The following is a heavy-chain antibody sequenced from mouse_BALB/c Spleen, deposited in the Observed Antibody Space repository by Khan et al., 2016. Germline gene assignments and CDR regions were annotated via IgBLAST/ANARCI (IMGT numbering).Heavy chain of an antibody. CDR2: ISDGGSYT. V-gene: IGHV5-4*02. CDR1: GFTFRDYY. J-gene: IGHJ1*01. Sequence: EVELVESGGGLVKPGGSLKLSCAASGFTFRDYYMYWVRQTPEQRLEWVATISDGGSYTYYQASVKGRFTISRDNANLYLQMSSLKSEYTAMYYLARDSNWYCDVWGAGTTVTVSA. CDR3: ARDSNWYCDV.